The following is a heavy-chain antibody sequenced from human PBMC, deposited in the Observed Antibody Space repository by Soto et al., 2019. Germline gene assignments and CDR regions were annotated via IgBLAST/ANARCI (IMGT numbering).Heavy chain of an antibody. CDR1: GGSISSYY. Sequence: SETLSLTCTVSGGSISSYYWSWIRQPPGKGLEWIGYIYYSGSTNYNPSLKSRVTISVDTSKNQFSLKLSSVTAADTAVYYCARQVINYYGSGSYPDFDYWGQGTLVTVPQ. D-gene: IGHD3-10*01. CDR2: IYYSGST. J-gene: IGHJ4*02. CDR3: ARQVINYYGSGSYPDFDY. V-gene: IGHV4-59*08.